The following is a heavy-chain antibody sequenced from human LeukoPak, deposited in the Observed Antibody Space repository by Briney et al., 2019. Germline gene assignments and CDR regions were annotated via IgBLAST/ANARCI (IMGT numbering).Heavy chain of an antibody. CDR3: ARGFGDYSPFDY. CDR2: INHSGST. V-gene: IGHV4-34*01. J-gene: IGHJ4*02. D-gene: IGHD4-17*01. Sequence: SETLSLTCAVYGGSFSGYYWSWIRQPPGEGLEWIGEINHSGSTNYNPSLKSRVTISVDTSKNQFSLKLSSVTAADTAVYYCARGFGDYSPFDYWGQGTLVTVSS. CDR1: GGSFSGYY.